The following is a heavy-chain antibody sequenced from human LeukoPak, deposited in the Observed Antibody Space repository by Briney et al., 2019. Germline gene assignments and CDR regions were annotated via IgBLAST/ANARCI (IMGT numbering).Heavy chain of an antibody. CDR2: ISSSGSTI. J-gene: IGHJ3*02. CDR3: ARAGRIAAARGAFDI. V-gene: IGHV3-11*01. D-gene: IGHD6-13*01. CDR1: GFTFSDYY. Sequence: GGSLRLSCAASGFTFSDYYMSWIRQAPGKGLEWVSYISSSGSTIYYADSVKGRFTISRDNAKNSLYLQMNSLRAEDAAVYYCARAGRIAAARGAFDIWGQGTMVTVSS.